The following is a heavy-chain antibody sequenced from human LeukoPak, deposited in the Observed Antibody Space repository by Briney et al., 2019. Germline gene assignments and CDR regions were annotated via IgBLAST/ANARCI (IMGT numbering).Heavy chain of an antibody. V-gene: IGHV3-9*01. Sequence: GGSLRLSCAGSGFIFNNYAMHWVRQPPGKGLEWVSGISWNSGSLDYADSVKGRFTISRDNAKNSLYLQMNSLRVEDTAFYYCAKDNRRHYTSGPNPDSLHWGQGALVTVSS. D-gene: IGHD6-19*01. CDR3: AKDNRRHYTSGPNPDSLH. CDR1: GFIFNNYA. J-gene: IGHJ4*02. CDR2: ISWNSGSL.